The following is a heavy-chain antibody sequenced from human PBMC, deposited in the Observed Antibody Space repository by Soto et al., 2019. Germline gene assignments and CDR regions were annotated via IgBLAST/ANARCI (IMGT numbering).Heavy chain of an antibody. J-gene: IGHJ4*02. CDR2: IYWDDDK. CDR3: APRHVIPAYFDV. CDR1: GFSLTTVGVG. Sequence: QITLRESGPALVKPTQTLTLTCTFSGFSLTTVGVGVAWSRQPPGKALEWVALIYWDDDKIYSPSHKSRLSVTKDTSKNHVVFTISNLVPTDTATYYCAPRHVIPAYFDVWGQGTLVTVSS. V-gene: IGHV2-5*02.